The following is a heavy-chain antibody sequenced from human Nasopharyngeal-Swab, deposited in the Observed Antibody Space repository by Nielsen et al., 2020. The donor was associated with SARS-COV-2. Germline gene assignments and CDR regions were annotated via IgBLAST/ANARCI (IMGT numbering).Heavy chain of an antibody. Sequence: GESLKISCAASGFTFSSYWMSWVRQAPGKGLEWVANIKQDGSEKYYVDSVKGRFTISRDSAKNSLYLQMNSLRAEDTAVYYCARDEYYGDYFDAFDIWGQGTMVTVSS. V-gene: IGHV3-7*01. D-gene: IGHD4-17*01. CDR1: GFTFSSYW. J-gene: IGHJ3*02. CDR2: IKQDGSEK. CDR3: ARDEYYGDYFDAFDI.